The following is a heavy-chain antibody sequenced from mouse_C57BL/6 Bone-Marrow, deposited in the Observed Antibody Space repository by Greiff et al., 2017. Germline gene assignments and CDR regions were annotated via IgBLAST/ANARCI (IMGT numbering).Heavy chain of an antibody. CDR1: GFTFSSYA. CDR2: ISSGGDYI. CDR3: TRRTFDY. Sequence: DVMLVESGEGLVKPGGSLKLSCAASGFTFSSYAMSWVRQTPEKRLEWVAYISSGGDYIYYADTVKGRFTISRDSARNTLYLQMSSLKSEDTAMYYCTRRTFDYWGQGTTLTVSS. J-gene: IGHJ2*01. V-gene: IGHV5-9-1*02.